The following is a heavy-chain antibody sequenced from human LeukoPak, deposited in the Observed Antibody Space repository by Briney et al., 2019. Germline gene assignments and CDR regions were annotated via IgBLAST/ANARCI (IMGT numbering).Heavy chain of an antibody. CDR2: IIPIFGTA. D-gene: IGHD6-19*01. CDR3: ARGPGIAVADNFDY. J-gene: IGHJ4*02. CDR1: RGTFTSYA. Sequence: PVKVSCKASRGTFTSYAISWVPQAPGQRLEWMGGIIPIFGTANYAQKFKGRVTITADKSTSTAYMELSSLRSEDTAVYYCARGPGIAVADNFDYWGQGTLVTVSS. V-gene: IGHV1-69*06.